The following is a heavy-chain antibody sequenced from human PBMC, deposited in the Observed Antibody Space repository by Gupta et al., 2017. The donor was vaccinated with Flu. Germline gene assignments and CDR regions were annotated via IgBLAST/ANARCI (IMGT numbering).Heavy chain of an antibody. CDR3: AKAPRGDYYFYGMDV. J-gene: IGHJ6*02. V-gene: IGHV3-9*01. Sequence: QGPGKGLEWVSGISWNGGSKGYADSLKGRFTIFRANAQNSLYLVMSNLRVEDTALYYCAKAPRGDYYFYGMDVWGQGTTVTVSS. D-gene: IGHD3-16*01. CDR2: ISWNGGSK.